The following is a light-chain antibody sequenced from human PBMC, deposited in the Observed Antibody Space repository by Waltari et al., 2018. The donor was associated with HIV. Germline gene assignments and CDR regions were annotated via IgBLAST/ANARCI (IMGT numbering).Light chain of an antibody. CDR2: EVT. CDR3: SSFGDRLMVL. V-gene: IGLV2-8*01. J-gene: IGLJ3*02. CDR1: SSDIGAYDS. Sequence: QSALTQPPSASGSLGQSVTISCTGSSSDIGAYDSVSWFQQHPRSAPKLLLYEVTRRPSSVADILSGARSRSTAFLSVGGIQPDDESTYFCSSFGDRLMVLFGGGTNVTDL.